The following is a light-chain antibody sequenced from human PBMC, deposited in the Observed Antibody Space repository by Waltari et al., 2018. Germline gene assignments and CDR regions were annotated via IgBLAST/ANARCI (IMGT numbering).Light chain of an antibody. J-gene: IGLJ1*01. Sequence: QSALTQPASVSGSPGQSITISCTGTSSDIGRYNYVSWYQQHPGKVTKLMIYAVTNRPSGVSSRFSGSKSGNTASLTISGLQAEDEADYFCHSYTTSTLYVFGTGTKVTVL. CDR3: HSYTTSTLYV. CDR2: AVT. CDR1: SSDIGRYNY. V-gene: IGLV2-14*01.